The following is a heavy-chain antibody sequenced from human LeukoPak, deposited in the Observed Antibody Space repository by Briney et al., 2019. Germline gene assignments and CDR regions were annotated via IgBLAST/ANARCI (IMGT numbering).Heavy chain of an antibody. V-gene: IGHV3-7*01. D-gene: IGHD3-22*01. CDR2: IKQDGSEK. J-gene: IGHJ3*02. Sequence: GGSLRLSCAASGFTFSSYWMSWVRQAPGKGLEWVANIKQDGSEKYYMDSVKGRFTISRDNAKNSLYLQMNSLRAEDTAVYYCARGVRGIVVVITYAFDIWGQGTMVTVSS. CDR3: ARGVRGIVVVITYAFDI. CDR1: GFTFSSYW.